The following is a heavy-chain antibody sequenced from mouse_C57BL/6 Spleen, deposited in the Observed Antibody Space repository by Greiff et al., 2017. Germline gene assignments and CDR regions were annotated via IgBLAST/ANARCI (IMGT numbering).Heavy chain of an antibody. J-gene: IGHJ2*01. CDR2: IYPRSGNT. Sequence: VQVVESGAELARPGASVKLSCKASGYTFTSYGISWVKQRTGQGLEWIGEIYPRSGNTYYNEKFKGKATLTADKSSSTAYMELRSLTSEDSAVYFCARWGYYSNYVDYWGQGTTLTVSS. D-gene: IGHD2-5*01. CDR3: ARWGYYSNYVDY. V-gene: IGHV1-81*01. CDR1: GYTFTSYG.